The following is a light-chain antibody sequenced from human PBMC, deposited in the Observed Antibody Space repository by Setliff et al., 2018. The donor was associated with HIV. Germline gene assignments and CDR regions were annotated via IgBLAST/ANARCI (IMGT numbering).Light chain of an antibody. Sequence: SVLAQPASVSGSPGQAITISCTGNNSDIGTYDLVSWYQQHPGRAPKLTIFEVKRRPSGVSNRFSGSKSGNTASLTISGPQAEDEATYFCSSYTGSDTFDVFGTGTKVTVL. CDR1: NSDIGTYDL. CDR2: EVK. J-gene: IGLJ1*01. V-gene: IGLV2-23*02. CDR3: SSYTGSDTFDV.